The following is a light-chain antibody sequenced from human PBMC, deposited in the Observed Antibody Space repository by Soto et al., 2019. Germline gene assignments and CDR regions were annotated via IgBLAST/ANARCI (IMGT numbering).Light chain of an antibody. CDR2: EVT. CDR3: SSVASSNTWV. J-gene: IGLJ3*02. CDR1: SSDVGAYNY. Sequence: QSVLTQPPSASGSPGQSVTISCTGTSSDVGAYNYVSWYQQHAGTAPKLVIYEVTKRTSGVPDRFSGSKSGNTASLTGSGLQAEDEADDYCSSVASSNTWVFGGGTKLTVL. V-gene: IGLV2-8*01.